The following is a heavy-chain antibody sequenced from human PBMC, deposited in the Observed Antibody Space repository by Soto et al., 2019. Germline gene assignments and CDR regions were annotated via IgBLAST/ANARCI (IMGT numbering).Heavy chain of an antibody. CDR2: IWFDGVKE. CDR1: GFSFSTYA. Sequence: PVGSLRLSCAVSGFSFSTYAMHWVRQAPGKGLEWLAIIWFDGVKEYYAESVRGRFTISIDNSKNTVFLQMDTVGAEDSALYYCTRATFDVWGQGTTVTVSS. J-gene: IGHJ6*02. CDR3: TRATFDV. V-gene: IGHV3-33*01.